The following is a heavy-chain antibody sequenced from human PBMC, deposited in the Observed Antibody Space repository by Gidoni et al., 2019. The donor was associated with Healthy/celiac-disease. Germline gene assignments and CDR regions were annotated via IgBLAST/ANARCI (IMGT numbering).Heavy chain of an antibody. CDR2: IKSKTDGGTT. Sequence: GLEWVGRIKSKTDGGTTDYAAPVKGRFTISRDDSKNTLYLQMNSLKTEDTAVYYCTTEGQGYDCWSGYSYYYGMDVWGQGTTVTVSS. J-gene: IGHJ6*02. V-gene: IGHV3-15*01. D-gene: IGHD3-3*01. CDR3: TTEGQGYDCWSGYSYYYGMDV.